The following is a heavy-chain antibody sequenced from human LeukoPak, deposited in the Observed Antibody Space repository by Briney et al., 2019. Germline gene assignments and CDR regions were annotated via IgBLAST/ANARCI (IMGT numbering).Heavy chain of an antibody. V-gene: IGHV4-59*08. J-gene: IGHJ3*02. CDR2: IYCSGST. Sequence: PSETLSLTCTVSGGSISSDYWSWIRQPPGKGLEWIGYIYCSGSTNYNPSLKSRVTISVDTSKNQFSLKLSSVTAADTAVYYCARPGALYGSEMGAFDIWGQGTMVTVSS. CDR1: GGSISSDY. CDR3: ARPGALYGSEMGAFDI. D-gene: IGHD3-10*01.